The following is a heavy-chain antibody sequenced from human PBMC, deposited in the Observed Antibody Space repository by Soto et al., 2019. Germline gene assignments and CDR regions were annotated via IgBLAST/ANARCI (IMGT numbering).Heavy chain of an antibody. D-gene: IGHD2-2*02. CDR3: ARGGGSIVPAAINYYYYMDV. J-gene: IGHJ6*03. Sequence: SVKVSCKASGGTFSSYTISWVRQAPGQGLGWMGRIIPILGIANYAQKFQGRVTITADKSTSTAYMELSSLRSEDTAVYYCARGGGSIVPAAINYYYYMDVWGKGTTVTVSS. CDR1: GGTFSSYT. CDR2: IIPILGIA. V-gene: IGHV1-69*02.